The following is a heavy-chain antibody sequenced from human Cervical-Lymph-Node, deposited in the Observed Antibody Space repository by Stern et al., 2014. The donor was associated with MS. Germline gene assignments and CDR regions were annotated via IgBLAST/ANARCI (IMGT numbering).Heavy chain of an antibody. D-gene: IGHD4-17*01. Sequence: VQLVQSGGGLVKPGGSLRLSCAASGFTFSSYSMNWVRQAPGKGLEWVSSISSSSSYIYYADSVKGRFTISRDNAKNSLYLQMNSLRAEDTAVYYCARDWPPGDFLNWFDPWGQGTLVTVSS. V-gene: IGHV3-21*01. CDR3: ARDWPPGDFLNWFDP. J-gene: IGHJ5*02. CDR2: ISSSSSYI. CDR1: GFTFSSYS.